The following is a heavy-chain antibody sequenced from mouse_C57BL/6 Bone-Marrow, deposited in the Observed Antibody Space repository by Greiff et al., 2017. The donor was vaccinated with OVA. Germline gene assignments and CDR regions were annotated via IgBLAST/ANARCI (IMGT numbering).Heavy chain of an antibody. D-gene: IGHD2-3*01. CDR3: AEGRRYYPFAY. CDR2: IYPRSGNT. Sequence: VQLQESGAELARPGASVKLSCKASGYTFTSYGISWVKQRTGQGLEWIGEIYPRSGNTYYNEKFKGKATLTADKSSSTAYMELRSLTSEDSAVYFCAEGRRYYPFAYWGQGTLVTVSA. CDR1: GYTFTSYG. V-gene: IGHV1-81*01. J-gene: IGHJ3*01.